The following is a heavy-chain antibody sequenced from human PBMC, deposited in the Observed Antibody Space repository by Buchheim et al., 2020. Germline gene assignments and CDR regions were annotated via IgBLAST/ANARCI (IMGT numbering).Heavy chain of an antibody. CDR2: ISYDGSNK. CDR3: ARDRGPVGSYEIDY. V-gene: IGHV3-30*04. CDR1: GFTFSSYA. J-gene: IGHJ4*02. D-gene: IGHD1-26*01. Sequence: QVQLVESGGGVVQPGRSLRLSCAASGFTFSSYAMHWVRQAPGKGLEWVAVISYDGSNKYYAESVKGRFTISRDNSKKTLYLQMNILRAEDTAVYYCARDRGPVGSYEIDYWGQGTL.